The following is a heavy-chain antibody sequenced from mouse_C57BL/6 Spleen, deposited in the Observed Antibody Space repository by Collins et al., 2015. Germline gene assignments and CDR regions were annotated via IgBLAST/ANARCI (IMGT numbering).Heavy chain of an antibody. V-gene: IGHV2-2*02. CDR1: GFSLTSYG. D-gene: IGHD2-14*01. J-gene: IGHJ4*01. CDR2: IWSGGST. Sequence: QVQLKQSGPGLVQPSQSLSITCTVSGFSLTSYGVHWVRQSPGKGLEWLGVIWSGGSTDYNAAFISRLSISKDNSKSQVFFKMNSLQANNTAIYYCAPQTRYAYAMDYWGQGTSVTVSS. CDR3: APQTRYAYAMDY.